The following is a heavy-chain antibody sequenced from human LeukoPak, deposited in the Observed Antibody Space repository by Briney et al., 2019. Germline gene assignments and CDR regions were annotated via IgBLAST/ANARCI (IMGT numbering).Heavy chain of an antibody. D-gene: IGHD3-10*01. CDR3: ARGFIAEWFGELSVPGWFDS. CDR2: INPKSGDT. J-gene: IGHJ5*01. CDR1: GYSFTGHY. V-gene: IGHV1-2*02. Sequence: ASVTVSCKASGYSFTGHYMHWVRQAPGQGLEWMGWINPKSGDTNYAQKFQGRVTMTRDTSISTAYMDMSSLRSDDTAVYYCARGFIAEWFGELSVPGWFDSWGQGTLVTVSS.